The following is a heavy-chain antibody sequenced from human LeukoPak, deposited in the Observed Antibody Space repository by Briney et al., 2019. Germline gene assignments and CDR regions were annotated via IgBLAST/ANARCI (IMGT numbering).Heavy chain of an antibody. CDR1: GFTFSIHW. V-gene: IGHV3-7*03. CDR2: MKQDGSEK. J-gene: IGHJ4*02. Sequence: GGSLRLSCAASGFTFSIHWMSWVRQAPGKGLEWVANMKQDGSEKSYVESVRGRFTISRDNAKNSLYLQLNSLRAEDTALYYCARDNPPDYWGQGTLVTVSS. CDR3: ARDNPPDY.